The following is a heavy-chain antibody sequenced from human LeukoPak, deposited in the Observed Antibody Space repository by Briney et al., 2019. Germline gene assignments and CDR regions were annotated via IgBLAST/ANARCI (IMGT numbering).Heavy chain of an antibody. CDR1: GFPFSDYY. CDR2: ISGGSHI. V-gene: IGHV3-11*04. D-gene: IGHD6-6*01. Sequence: GGSLRLSCAASGFPFSDYYMSWIRQAPGKGLEWVSYISGGSHIYYADSVKGRFTISRDNAKNSLYLQMNSLRAEDTAVYYCASTYSSSPYYYYYYGMDVWGQGTTVTVSS. CDR3: ASTYSSSPYYYYYYGMDV. J-gene: IGHJ6*02.